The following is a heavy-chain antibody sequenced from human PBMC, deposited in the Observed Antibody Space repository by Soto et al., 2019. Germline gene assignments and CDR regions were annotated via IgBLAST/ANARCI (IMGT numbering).Heavy chain of an antibody. Sequence: SETLSLTCSASGGSISSNDLSWILHPPGKGLEYIGYISYNGNTNYKPSLKSRVTISVDTSKNQFSLKMSSVTAADTAVYYCARVSYHYVWGSSTGMDVWGQGTTVTVS. D-gene: IGHD3-16*01. CDR2: ISYNGNT. CDR3: ARVSYHYVWGSSTGMDV. J-gene: IGHJ6*02. CDR1: GGSISSND. V-gene: IGHV4-59*13.